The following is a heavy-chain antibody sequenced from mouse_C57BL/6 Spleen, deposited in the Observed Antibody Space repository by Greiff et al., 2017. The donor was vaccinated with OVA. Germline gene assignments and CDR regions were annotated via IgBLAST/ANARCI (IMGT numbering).Heavy chain of an antibody. V-gene: IGHV5-4*03. J-gene: IGHJ2*01. CDR2: ISDGGSYT. D-gene: IGHD1-1*01. Sequence: EVKLMESGGGLVKPGGSLKLSCAASGFTFSSYAMSWVRQTPEKRLEWVATISDGGSYTYYPDNVKGRFTISIDTAQNNLYLQMSHLKYEDTDMYYCAMSYVKDFDEWGKGPTLTVAS. CDR3: AMSYVKDFDE. CDR1: GFTFSSYA.